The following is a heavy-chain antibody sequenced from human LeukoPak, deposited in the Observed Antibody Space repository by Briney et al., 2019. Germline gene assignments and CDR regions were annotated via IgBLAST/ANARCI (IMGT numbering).Heavy chain of an antibody. CDR2: IYTSGST. CDR1: GGSISSGGYY. J-gene: IGHJ6*03. D-gene: IGHD2-2*01. V-gene: IGHV4-61*02. CDR3: ARSSTTDANHYYYYYMDV. Sequence: SETLSLTCTVSGGSISSGGYYWNWIRQPAGEGLEWIGRIYTSGSTNYNSSLKSRVTISVDTSKNQFSLKLSSVTAADTAVYYCARSSTTDANHYYYYYMDVWGRGTTVTVSS.